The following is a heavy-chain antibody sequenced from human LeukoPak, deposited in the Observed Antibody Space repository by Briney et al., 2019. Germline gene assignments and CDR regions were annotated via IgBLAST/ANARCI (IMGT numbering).Heavy chain of an antibody. D-gene: IGHD3-22*01. CDR1: GFTFISYG. V-gene: IGHV3-30*03. CDR3: ATSTHYYDSRGYYPYYFDC. CDR2: IPNDGGNK. Sequence: GGSQRLSCVASGFTFISYGMQWVRQAPGRTLEWVAVIPNDGGNKYYADSVKGRFIISRDNSKNTLYLQMNSLRAEDTAVYYCATSTHYYDSRGYYPYYFDCWGQGTLVTVSS. J-gene: IGHJ4*02.